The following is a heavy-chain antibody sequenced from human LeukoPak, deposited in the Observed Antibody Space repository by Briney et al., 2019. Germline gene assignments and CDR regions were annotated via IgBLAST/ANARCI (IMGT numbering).Heavy chain of an antibody. CDR3: AKDPAGDYYFDY. D-gene: IGHD1-26*01. CDR2: ISGSGGST. J-gene: IGHJ4*02. Sequence: PGGSLRLSCAASGFAFSSYAMSWLRQAPGKGLEWVSAISGSGGSTYYADSVKGRFTISRDNSKNTLYLQMNSLRAEDTAVYYCAKDPAGDYYFDYWGQGTLVTVSS. CDR1: GFAFSSYA. V-gene: IGHV3-23*01.